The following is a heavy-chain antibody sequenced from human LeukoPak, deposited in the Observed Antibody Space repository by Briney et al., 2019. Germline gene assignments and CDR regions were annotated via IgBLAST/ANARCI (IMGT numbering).Heavy chain of an antibody. J-gene: IGHJ4*02. CDR1: GFTFSSYS. CDR3: ARYFGEGGSLDY. D-gene: IGHD1-26*01. CDR2: ISSSSSYI. V-gene: IGHV3-21*01. Sequence: GGSLRLSCAASGFTFSSYSMNWARQAPGKGLEWVSSISSSSSYIYYADSVKGRFTISRDNAKNSLYLQMNSLRAEDTAVYYCARYFGEGGSLDYWGQGTLVTVSS.